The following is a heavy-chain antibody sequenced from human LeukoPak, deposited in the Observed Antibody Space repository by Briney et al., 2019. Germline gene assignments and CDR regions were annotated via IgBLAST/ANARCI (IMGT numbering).Heavy chain of an antibody. CDR2: ISSSGSSI. V-gene: IGHV3-11*04. Sequence: GGSLRLSCAASGFTFSDYYMSWIRQAPGKGLEWVSYISSSGSSIYYADSVKGRFTISRDNAKNSLYLQMNSLRAEDTAVYYCATHPRITIFGVVGTGEISRDYWGQGTLVTVSS. CDR1: GFTFSDYY. CDR3: ATHPRITIFGVVGTGEISRDY. J-gene: IGHJ4*02. D-gene: IGHD3-3*01.